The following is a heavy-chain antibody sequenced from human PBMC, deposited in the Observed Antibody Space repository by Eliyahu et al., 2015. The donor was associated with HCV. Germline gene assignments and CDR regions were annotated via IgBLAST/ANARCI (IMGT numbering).Heavy chain of an antibody. CDR2: IYYSGTT. J-gene: IGHJ4*02. Sequence: QLQLQESGPGLVKPSETLSLTCIVSGASISSXYYWGWIRQSPGKRLEWIGHIYYSGTTYYNPSLKSRLTMSMDTAKNQFSLRLTSVTAGDTAVYFCGRHRVEGYCSGGSCPRLDYWGQGTLVTVSS. D-gene: IGHD2-15*01. V-gene: IGHV4-39*01. CDR3: GRHRVEGYCSGGSCPRLDY. CDR1: GASISSXYY.